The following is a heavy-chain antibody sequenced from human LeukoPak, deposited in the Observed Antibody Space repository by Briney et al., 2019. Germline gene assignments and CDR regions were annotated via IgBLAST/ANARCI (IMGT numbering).Heavy chain of an antibody. CDR3: LGGVTTPSDYYYGMDA. J-gene: IGHJ6*02. V-gene: IGHV4-59*08. Sequence: KPSETLSLTCSVSGVSISNYYWTWIRQPPGKGLEWVGYVYYSGNTNYNPSLKSRVTISVDTSKNQFSLRLTSVTAADTAVYYCLGGVTTPSDYYYGMDAWGQGTTVTVSS. CDR2: VYYSGNT. D-gene: IGHD4-17*01. CDR1: GVSISNYY.